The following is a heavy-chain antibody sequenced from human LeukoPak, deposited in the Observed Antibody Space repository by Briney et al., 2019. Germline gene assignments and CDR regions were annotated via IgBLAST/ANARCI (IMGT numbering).Heavy chain of an antibody. CDR3: ARDRPHNWFDP. V-gene: IGHV3-74*01. CDR1: GIASSNHW. Sequence: GGSLRLSCAASGIASSNHWMHWVRQAPGKGLEWVSWINNDGSYAVYADSVRARFTISRDNAKNTLYLQMNSLRPEDTAVYYCARDRPHNWFDPWGQGTLVTVSS. J-gene: IGHJ5*02. CDR2: INNDGSYA.